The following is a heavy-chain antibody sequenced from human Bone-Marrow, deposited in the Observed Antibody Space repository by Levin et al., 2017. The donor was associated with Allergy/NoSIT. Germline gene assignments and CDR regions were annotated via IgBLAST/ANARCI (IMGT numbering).Heavy chain of an antibody. Sequence: GESLKISCEASGFSLRDHFMSWIRQAPGKGPEWISYISTTGKTVDYADSVKGRFTISRDNTKNSLFLQLNSLRAEDTAIYYCARDTGAFDPWGQGTLVIVSS. V-gene: IGHV3-11*01. CDR1: GFSLRDHF. J-gene: IGHJ5*02. D-gene: IGHD2-8*02. CDR2: ISTTGKTV. CDR3: ARDTGAFDP.